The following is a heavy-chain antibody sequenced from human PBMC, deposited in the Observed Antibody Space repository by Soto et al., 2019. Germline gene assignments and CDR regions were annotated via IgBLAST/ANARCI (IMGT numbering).Heavy chain of an antibody. Sequence: LPETLSLTCAVYGGSFSGYYWSWIRQPPGKGLEWIGEINHSGSTNYNPSLKSRVTISVDTSKNQFSLKLSSVTAADTAVYYCARARSRRYYYYYMDVWGKGTTVTVSS. V-gene: IGHV4-34*01. CDR3: ARARSRRYYYYYMDV. CDR1: GGSFSGYY. CDR2: INHSGST. J-gene: IGHJ6*03.